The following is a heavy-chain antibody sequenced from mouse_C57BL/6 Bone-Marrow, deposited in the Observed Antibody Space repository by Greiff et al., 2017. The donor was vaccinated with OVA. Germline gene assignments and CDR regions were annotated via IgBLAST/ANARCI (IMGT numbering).Heavy chain of an antibody. J-gene: IGHJ2*01. CDR3: ARDDGYYEA. D-gene: IGHD2-3*01. CDR1: GYTFTSYW. V-gene: IGHV1-7*01. CDR2: INPSSGYT. Sequence: VHLVESGTVLARPGASVKMSCKTSGYTFTSYWMHWVKQRPGQGLEWIGYINPSSGYTKYNQKFKDKATLTADKSSSTAYMQLSSLTYEDSAVYYCARDDGYYEAWGQGTTLTVSS.